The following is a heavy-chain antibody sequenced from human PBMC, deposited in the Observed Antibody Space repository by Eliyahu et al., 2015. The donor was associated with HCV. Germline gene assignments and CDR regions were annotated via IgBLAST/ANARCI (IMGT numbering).Heavy chain of an antibody. J-gene: IGHJ3*02. CDR2: ISSSSSYI. CDR1: GFPFSSXS. Sequence: EVQLVESGGGLVKPGGSLRLSCAASGFPFSSXSMNWVRQAPGKGLEWVSSISSSSSYIYYADSVKGRFTISRDNAKNSLYLQMNSLRAEDTAVYYCARLRDGPLAFDIWGQGTMVTVSS. V-gene: IGHV3-21*01. CDR3: ARLRDGPLAFDI.